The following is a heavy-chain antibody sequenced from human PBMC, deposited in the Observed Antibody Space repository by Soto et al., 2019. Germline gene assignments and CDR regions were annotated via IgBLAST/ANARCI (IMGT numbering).Heavy chain of an antibody. J-gene: IGHJ4*02. V-gene: IGHV3-21*01. D-gene: IGHD3-10*01. CDR3: VRDQYFYGSGRGFDC. CDR1: GFTFSSYS. Sequence: GGSLRLSCGVSGFTFSSYSMNWVRQAPGKGLEWVSSITGSSNYIYYADSVKGRFTISRDNAKNSLYLQMNSLRAEDTALYYCVRDQYFYGSGRGFDCWGQGTLVTVSS. CDR2: ITGSSNYI.